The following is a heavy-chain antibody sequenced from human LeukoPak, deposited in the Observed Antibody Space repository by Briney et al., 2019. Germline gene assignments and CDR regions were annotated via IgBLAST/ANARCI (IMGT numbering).Heavy chain of an antibody. D-gene: IGHD3-22*01. CDR2: IRSNSDGGTI. J-gene: IGHJ5*02. CDR1: GFTFSNAW. Sequence: GGSLRLSCATSGFTFSNAWMNWVRQAPGKGPEWVGRIRSNSDGGTIDYAAPVKGRFTLSRDDSKTTLYLQMNSLQTEDTAVYYCATDFYDSTWGQGTLVTVSS. V-gene: IGHV3-15*07. CDR3: ATDFYDST.